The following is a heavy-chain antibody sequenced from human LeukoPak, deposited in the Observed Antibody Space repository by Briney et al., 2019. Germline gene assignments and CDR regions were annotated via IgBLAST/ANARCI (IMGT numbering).Heavy chain of an antibody. D-gene: IGHD3-22*01. CDR2: IRSNSDGGTI. J-gene: IGHJ5*02. CDR1: GFTFSNAW. Sequence: GGSLRLSCATSGFTFSNAWMNWVRQAPGKGPEWVGRIRSNSDGGTIDYAAPVKGRFTLSRDDSKTTLYLQMNSLQTEDTAVYYCATDFYDSTWGQGTLVTVSS. V-gene: IGHV3-15*07. CDR3: ATDFYDST.